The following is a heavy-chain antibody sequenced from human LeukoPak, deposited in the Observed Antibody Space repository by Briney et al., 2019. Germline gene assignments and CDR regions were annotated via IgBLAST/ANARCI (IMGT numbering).Heavy chain of an antibody. Sequence: GGSLRLSCAASGFTFSDHYMSWIRQAPGKGLELVSYISNSGRTIYYADSVKGRFTISRGTAEHSLYLQMNSLRAEDTAVYYCARVIATRPHYHYYMDVWGKGTTVTVSS. J-gene: IGHJ6*03. D-gene: IGHD6-6*01. CDR3: ARVIATRPHYHYYMDV. CDR2: ISNSGRTI. CDR1: GFTFSDHY. V-gene: IGHV3-11*04.